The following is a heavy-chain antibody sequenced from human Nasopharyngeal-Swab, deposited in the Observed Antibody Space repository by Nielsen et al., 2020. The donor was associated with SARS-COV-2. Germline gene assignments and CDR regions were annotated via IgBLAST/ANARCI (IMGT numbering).Heavy chain of an antibody. CDR3: ARVPVVGAFDI. J-gene: IGHJ3*02. D-gene: IGHD1-26*01. CDR2: IYYSGST. V-gene: IGHV4-30-4*02. CDR1: GCSISSGGYY. Sequence: SDTLSSTCALSGCSISSGGYYWSSIRQPPGKGLESIGYIYYSGSTYYNPSLKSRVTISVDTSKNQFSLKLSSVTAADTAVYYCARVPVVGAFDIWGQGTMVTVSS.